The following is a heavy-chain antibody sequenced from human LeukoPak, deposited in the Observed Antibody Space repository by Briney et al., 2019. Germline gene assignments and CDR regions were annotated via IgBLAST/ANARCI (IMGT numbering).Heavy chain of an antibody. Sequence: PSETLSLTCTVSGGSISSGSYYWSWIRQPAGKGLEWIGRIYTSGGTNYNPSLKSRVTISVDTSKNQFSLKLSSVTAADTAVYYCAREVVVPAAYGMTTYYMDVWGKGTTVTVSS. V-gene: IGHV4-61*02. CDR1: GGSISSGSYY. J-gene: IGHJ6*03. CDR2: IYTSGGT. D-gene: IGHD2-2*01. CDR3: AREVVVPAAYGMTTYYMDV.